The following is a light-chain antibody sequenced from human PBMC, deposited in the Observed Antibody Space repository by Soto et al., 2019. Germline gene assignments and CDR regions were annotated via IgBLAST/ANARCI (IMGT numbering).Light chain of an antibody. V-gene: IGLV1-44*01. CDR3: AVWDDSLNGRV. Sequence: QYVLTQPPSASGTPGQRVTISCSGSSSNIGSNTINWYQQLPGTAPKLLIYYNNQRPSGVPDRFSGSKSGTSASLAISGLQSEDEADYYCAVWDDSLNGRVFGTGTQLTVL. CDR2: YNN. J-gene: IGLJ7*01. CDR1: SSNIGSNT.